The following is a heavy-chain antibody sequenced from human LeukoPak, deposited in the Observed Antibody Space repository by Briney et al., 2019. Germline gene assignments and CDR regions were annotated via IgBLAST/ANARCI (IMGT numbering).Heavy chain of an antibody. CDR2: IYYSGST. V-gene: IGHV4-59*01. Sequence: SETLSLTCTVSGGFISSYYWSWIRQPPGKGLEWIGYIYYSGSTNYNPSLKSRVTISVDTSKNQFSLKLSSVTAADTAVYYCARVDVWGSSTSDYFDYWGQGTLVTVSS. J-gene: IGHJ4*02. D-gene: IGHD3-16*01. CDR1: GGFISSYY. CDR3: ARVDVWGSSTSDYFDY.